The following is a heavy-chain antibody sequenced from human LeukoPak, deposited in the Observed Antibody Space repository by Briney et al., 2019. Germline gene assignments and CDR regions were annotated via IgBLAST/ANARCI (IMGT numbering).Heavy chain of an antibody. CDR3: ARDGPVGSSSWYQTLYYYYYMDV. CDR2: IYTSEST. J-gene: IGHJ6*03. Sequence: SETLSLTCSVPGGSISSSNYYWSWIRQPAGKGLEWIGRIYTSESTNYNPSLKSRVTISVDTSRNQFSLKLSSVTAADTAVYYCARDGPVGSSSWYQTLYYYYYMDVWGKGTTVTISS. V-gene: IGHV4-61*02. D-gene: IGHD6-13*01. CDR1: GGSISSSNYY.